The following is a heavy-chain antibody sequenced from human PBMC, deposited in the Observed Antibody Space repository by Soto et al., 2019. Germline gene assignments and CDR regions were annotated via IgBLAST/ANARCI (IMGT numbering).Heavy chain of an antibody. J-gene: IGHJ5*02. D-gene: IGHD2-2*01. Sequence: QVPLVQSGAEVKTPGASVKVSCKASGYIFTDYYIHWMRQAPGQGLERMGWINPNSGGTNYAQKFQGRVSMTTDTSISTAYVELSSLRSDETAVYYCERPYCSTNRCHNWFDPWGPGTLVTASS. CDR1: GYIFTDYY. CDR3: ERPYCSTNRCHNWFDP. V-gene: IGHV1-2*02. CDR2: INPNSGGT.